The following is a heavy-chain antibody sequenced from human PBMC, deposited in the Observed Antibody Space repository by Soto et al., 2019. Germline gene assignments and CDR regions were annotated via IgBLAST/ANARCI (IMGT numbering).Heavy chain of an antibody. Sequence: ASVKVSCKASGYTFTSYYMHWVRQAPGQGLEWMGIINPSRGSTSYAQKFQGRVTMTRDTSTSTVYMELSSLRSEDTAVYYCARDQNGSSWGDYYYGMDVWGQGTTVTVSS. CDR2: INPSRGST. D-gene: IGHD6-13*01. CDR1: GYTFTSYY. V-gene: IGHV1-46*01. J-gene: IGHJ6*02. CDR3: ARDQNGSSWGDYYYGMDV.